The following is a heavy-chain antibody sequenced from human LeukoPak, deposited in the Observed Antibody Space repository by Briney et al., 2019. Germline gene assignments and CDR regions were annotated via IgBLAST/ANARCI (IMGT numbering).Heavy chain of an antibody. V-gene: IGHV4-4*02. D-gene: IGHD6-6*01. CDR3: AKWKYSNSGIDDY. CDR1: GGSISSSNW. Sequence: SETLSLTCAVSGGSISSSNWWSWVRQPPGKGLEWIGEIYHSGSTNYNPSLKSRVTISVDKSKNQFSLKLSSVTAADTAVYYCAKWKYSNSGIDDYWGQGTLVTVSS. CDR2: IYHSGST. J-gene: IGHJ4*02.